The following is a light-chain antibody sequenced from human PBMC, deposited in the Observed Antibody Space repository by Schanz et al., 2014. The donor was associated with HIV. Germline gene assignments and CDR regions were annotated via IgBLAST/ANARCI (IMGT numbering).Light chain of an antibody. CDR2: DVS. CDR1: SGDVGSYNY. Sequence: QSALTQPASVSGSPGQSISISCTGTSGDVGSYNYVSWYQQHPGKAPKLMIYDVSNRPSGVSNRFSGSKSGNTASLTISGLQAEDEADYYCQSHDSRLSAWVFGGGTKLTVL. V-gene: IGLV2-14*03. J-gene: IGLJ3*02. CDR3: QSHDSRLSAWV.